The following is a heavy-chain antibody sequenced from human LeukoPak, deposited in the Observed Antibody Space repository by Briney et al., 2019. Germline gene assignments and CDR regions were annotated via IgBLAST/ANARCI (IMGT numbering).Heavy chain of an antibody. CDR3: ARNSDYYDYSPQSV. CDR1: EFTFSSYG. V-gene: IGHV3-30*02. J-gene: IGHJ4*02. D-gene: IGHD3-22*01. CDR2: IRYDGSNK. Sequence: GGSLRLSCAASEFTFSSYGMHWVRQAPGKGLEWVAFIRYDGSNKYYADSVKGRFLISRDNSKNMLFLQMNSLIIEDTAVYYCARNSDYYDYSPQSVWGQGTLVTVS.